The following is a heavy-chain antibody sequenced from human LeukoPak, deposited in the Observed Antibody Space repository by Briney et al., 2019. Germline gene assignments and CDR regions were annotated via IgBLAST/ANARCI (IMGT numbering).Heavy chain of an antibody. CDR3: AREGSSGY. J-gene: IGHJ4*02. Sequence: GASVKVSCKASGYTFTASNIHWVRQAPGQGLEWMGWISPNNGVTTYAQNFQGRVIMTRDTSISTAYIELGRLTSDDTAVYFCAREGSSGYWGQGTLVTVSS. V-gene: IGHV1-2*02. D-gene: IGHD1-26*01. CDR2: ISPNNGVT. CDR1: GYTFTASN.